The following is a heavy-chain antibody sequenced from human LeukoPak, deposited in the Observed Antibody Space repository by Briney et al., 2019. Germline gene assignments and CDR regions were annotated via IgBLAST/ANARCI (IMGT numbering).Heavy chain of an antibody. D-gene: IGHD4-17*01. CDR3: AKGNGDHAIHPDY. CDR1: GFTFGSYA. V-gene: IGHV3-23*01. CDR2: ISGSGGRT. J-gene: IGHJ4*02. Sequence: PGGSLRLSCAASGFTFGSYAMSWVRQAPGKGLEWVSAISGSGGRTYYADSVKGRFTISRDNSKNTLYLQMNSLRADDTAVYYCAKGNGDHAIHPDYWGQGTLVTVSS.